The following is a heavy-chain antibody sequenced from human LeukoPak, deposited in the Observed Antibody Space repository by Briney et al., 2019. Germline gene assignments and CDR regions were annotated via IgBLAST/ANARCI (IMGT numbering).Heavy chain of an antibody. Sequence: SETLSLTRAVSGYSISSGYYWGWIRQPPGKGLEWIGSIYHSGSTYYNPSLKNRVTISVDTSKNQFSLKLNSVTAADTSLYYCARHVVPAAQSSYMDVWGKGTTVTVSS. J-gene: IGHJ6*03. CDR3: ARHVVPAAQSSYMDV. D-gene: IGHD2-2*01. V-gene: IGHV4-38-2*01. CDR2: IYHSGST. CDR1: GYSISSGYY.